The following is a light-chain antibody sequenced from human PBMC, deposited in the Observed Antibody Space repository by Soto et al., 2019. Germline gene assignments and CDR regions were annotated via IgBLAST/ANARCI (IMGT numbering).Light chain of an antibody. CDR2: GSS. CDR3: QQYGHSPWT. CDR1: QSVLSCY. Sequence: EIVLTQSPGTLSLSPGERATLSCRASQSVLSCYLAWYQQTPGQAPRLLIYGSSNRATGIPDRFSVSGSGTDLTFTISRLEPEDFAVYYCQQYGHSPWTFGQGTKVDIK. J-gene: IGKJ1*01. V-gene: IGKV3-20*01.